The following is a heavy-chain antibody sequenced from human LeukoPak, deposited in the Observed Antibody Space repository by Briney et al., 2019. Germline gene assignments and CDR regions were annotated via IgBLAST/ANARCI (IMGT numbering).Heavy chain of an antibody. CDR1: EGTFSSYA. Sequence: ASVKVSCKASEGTFSSYAISWVRQAPGQGLEWMGRIIPILGIANYAQKFQGRVTITADKSTSTAYMELSSLRSEDTAVYYCARDRTSFYYDSSGPTDMDVWGQGTTVTVSS. D-gene: IGHD3-22*01. CDR3: ARDRTSFYYDSSGPTDMDV. CDR2: IIPILGIA. V-gene: IGHV1-69*04. J-gene: IGHJ6*02.